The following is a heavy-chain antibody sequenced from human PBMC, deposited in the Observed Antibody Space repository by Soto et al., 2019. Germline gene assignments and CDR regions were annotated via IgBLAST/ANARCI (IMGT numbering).Heavy chain of an antibody. V-gene: IGHV3-23*01. CDR2: ISGSGGST. Sequence: GGSLRLSCAASGFTFSSYAMSWVRQAPGKRLEWVSAISGSGGSTYYADSVKGRFTISRDNSKNTLYLQMNSLRAEDTAVYYCAKDRGSGRQHPYYYYYGMDVWGQGTTVTVSS. D-gene: IGHD3-10*01. J-gene: IGHJ6*02. CDR1: GFTFSSYA. CDR3: AKDRGSGRQHPYYYYYGMDV.